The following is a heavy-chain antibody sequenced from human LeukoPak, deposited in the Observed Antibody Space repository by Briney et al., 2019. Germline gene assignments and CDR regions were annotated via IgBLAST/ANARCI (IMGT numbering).Heavy chain of an antibody. J-gene: IGHJ4*02. V-gene: IGHV3-7*03. CDR2: IKQDGSEK. CDR1: GFTFRSYW. Sequence: GGSLRLSCAASGFTFRSYWMRWVRQAPGKGLEWVANIKQDGSEKNYVDSVKGRFTVSRDNAKNSLYLQMNSLRAEDTAVYYCASGLELDYWGQGTLVTVSS. CDR3: ASGLELDY.